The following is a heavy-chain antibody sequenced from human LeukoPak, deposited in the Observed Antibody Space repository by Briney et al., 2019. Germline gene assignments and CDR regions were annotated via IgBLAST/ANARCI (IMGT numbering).Heavy chain of an antibody. CDR3: ARAGHDYGDYGGFFDY. CDR1: GGSISSSSYY. D-gene: IGHD4-17*01. CDR2: IYYSGST. Sequence: PSETLSLTCTVSGGSISSSSYYWGWIRQPPGKGLEWIGSIYYSGSTNYNPSLKSRVTMSVDTSKNQFSLKLSSVTAADTAVYYCARAGHDYGDYGGFFDYWGQGTLVTVSS. J-gene: IGHJ4*02. V-gene: IGHV4-39*07.